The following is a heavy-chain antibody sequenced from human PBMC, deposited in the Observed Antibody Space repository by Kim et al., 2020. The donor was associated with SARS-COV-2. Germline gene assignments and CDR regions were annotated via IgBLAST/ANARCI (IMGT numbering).Heavy chain of an antibody. J-gene: IGHJ3*02. CDR1: GGSISSGGYY. CDR3: ARGDTIFGVVINAFDI. D-gene: IGHD3-3*01. Sequence: SETLSLTCTVSGGSISSGGYYWSWIRQHPGKGLEWIGYIYYSGSTYYNPSLKSRVTISVDTSKNQFSLKLSSVTAADTAGYYCARGDTIFGVVINAFDIWGQGTMVTVSS. V-gene: IGHV4-31*02. CDR2: IYYSGST.